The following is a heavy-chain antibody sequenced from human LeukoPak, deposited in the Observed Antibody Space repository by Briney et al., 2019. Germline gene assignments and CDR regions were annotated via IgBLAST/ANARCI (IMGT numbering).Heavy chain of an antibody. CDR3: AKGLDPLFDY. J-gene: IGHJ4*02. Sequence: GGSLRLSCAASGFTFSSYAMSWFRQAPGKGLEWVSAISNSGGSTYYADSVKGRFAISRDNSKNTLYLQMNNLRAEDTAVYYCAKGLDPLFDYWGQGSLVTVSS. CDR2: ISNSGGST. CDR1: GFTFSSYA. V-gene: IGHV3-23*01.